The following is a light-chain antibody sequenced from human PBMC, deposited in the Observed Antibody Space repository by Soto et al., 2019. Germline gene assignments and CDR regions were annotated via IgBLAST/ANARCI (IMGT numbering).Light chain of an antibody. J-gene: IGLJ2*01. CDR1: SGHSSYA. CDR3: QTWGADSVI. Sequence: QPVLTQSPSASASLGASVKLTCTLSSGHSSYAIAWHQQQPEKGPRFLMKLNSDGSHSKGDGFSDRFSGSSSGADRYRTISSLQSEDEADYYCQTWGADSVIFGGGTQLTVL. CDR2: LNSDGSH. V-gene: IGLV4-69*01.